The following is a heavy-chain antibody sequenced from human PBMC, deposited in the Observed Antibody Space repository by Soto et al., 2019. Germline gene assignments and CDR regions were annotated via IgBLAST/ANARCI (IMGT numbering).Heavy chain of an antibody. CDR2: IPQEGVDG. CDR3: ARANSILPEHDFFYGPDV. Sequence: GGSLRLSCEVSGFVFSMYSMSWVRQTPGKGLEWVAKIPQEGVDGHYADSVKGRFTISRDNGKNSLYLQMNNLRAEDTAVYYCARANSILPEHDFFYGPDVWGRGATVTVSS. CDR1: GFVFSMYS. D-gene: IGHD1-1*01. V-gene: IGHV3-7*03. J-gene: IGHJ6*02.